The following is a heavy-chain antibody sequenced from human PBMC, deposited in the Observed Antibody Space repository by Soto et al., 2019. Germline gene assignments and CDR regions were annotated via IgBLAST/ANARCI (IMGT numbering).Heavy chain of an antibody. Sequence: SVRVSCKASGGTFSSYAISWVRQAPGQGLEWMGGIIPIFGTANYAQKFQGRVTITADESTSTAYMELSSLRSEDTAVYYCARDYGSGSGIKFDYWGQGTLVTVSS. V-gene: IGHV1-69*13. CDR1: GGTFSSYA. CDR3: ARDYGSGSGIKFDY. J-gene: IGHJ4*02. CDR2: IIPIFGTA. D-gene: IGHD3-10*01.